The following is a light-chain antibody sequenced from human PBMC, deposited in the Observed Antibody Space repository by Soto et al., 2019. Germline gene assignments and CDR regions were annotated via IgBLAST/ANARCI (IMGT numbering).Light chain of an antibody. CDR2: GAS. CDR1: QTLRRTY. CDR3: HQYDNAPQT. V-gene: IGKV3-20*01. Sequence: LTQSPGTLSLSPGERATLSCRASQTLRRTYIAWYQQKPGQAPRVLIYGASKRATGIPDGFSGSGSGTDFSLTISRLEPEDFAVYYCHQYDNAPQTYGQGTKVDIK. J-gene: IGKJ2*01.